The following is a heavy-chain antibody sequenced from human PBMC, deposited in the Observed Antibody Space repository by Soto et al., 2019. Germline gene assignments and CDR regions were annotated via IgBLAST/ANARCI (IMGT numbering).Heavy chain of an antibody. CDR1: GYTFTSYG. J-gene: IGHJ5*02. D-gene: IGHD3-22*01. Sequence: GASVKVPCKASGYTFTSYGISWVRQAPGQGLEWMGWISAYNGNTNYAQKLQGRVTMTTDTSTSTAYMELRSLRSDDTAVYYCARDQYDSSDAWFDPWGQGTLVTVSS. CDR2: ISAYNGNT. V-gene: IGHV1-18*04. CDR3: ARDQYDSSDAWFDP.